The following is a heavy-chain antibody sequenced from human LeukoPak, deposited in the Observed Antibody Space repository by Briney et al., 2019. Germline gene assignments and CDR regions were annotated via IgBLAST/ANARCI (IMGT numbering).Heavy chain of an antibody. Sequence: GGSLRLSCAASGFTFSSYWMNWVRQAPGKGLEWVANINGDGRDKYYVGSVRGRFTISRENADNALYLQMNSLRGDDTALYYCARGVDSAIDWWGQGTLVTVSS. J-gene: IGHJ4*02. V-gene: IGHV3-7*01. CDR2: INGDGRDK. D-gene: IGHD3-9*01. CDR3: ARGVDSAIDW. CDR1: GFTFSSYW.